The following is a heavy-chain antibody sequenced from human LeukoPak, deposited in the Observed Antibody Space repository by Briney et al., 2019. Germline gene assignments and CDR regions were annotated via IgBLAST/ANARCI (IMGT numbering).Heavy chain of an antibody. J-gene: IGHJ1*01. CDR3: ARPTAVTSEHAQYFPH. Sequence: ASVKVSCKASGYIFTAFYIHWVRQAPGQGLEWMGWINTNNGATNYAQKFQGRVTMTRDTSITTASMDLSRLRSDDTAVYYCARPTAVTSEHAQYFPHWGQGTLVTVSS. D-gene: IGHD4-11*01. CDR1: GYIFTAFY. CDR2: INTNNGAT. V-gene: IGHV1-2*02.